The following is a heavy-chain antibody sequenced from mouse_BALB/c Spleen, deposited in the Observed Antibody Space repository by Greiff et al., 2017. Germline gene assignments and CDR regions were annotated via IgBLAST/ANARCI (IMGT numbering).Heavy chain of an antibody. Sequence: VQLQQSGAELLRPGTSVKVSCKASGYAFTNYLIEWVKQRPGQGLEWIGVINPGSGGTNYNEKFKGKATLTADKSSSTAYMQLSSLTSDDSAVYFCARSYRYDVGFAYWGQGTLVTVSA. D-gene: IGHD2-14*01. J-gene: IGHJ3*01. CDR2: INPGSGGT. CDR1: GYAFTNYL. V-gene: IGHV1-54*01. CDR3: ARSYRYDVGFAY.